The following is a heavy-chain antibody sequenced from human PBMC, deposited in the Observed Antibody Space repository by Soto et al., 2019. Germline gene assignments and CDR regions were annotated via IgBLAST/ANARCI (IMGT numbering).Heavy chain of an antibody. J-gene: IGHJ4*02. CDR1: GGSISSGGYY. CDR2: IYYIGST. Sequence: SETLSLTCTVSGGSISSGGYYWNWIRQHPGKGLEWIGYIYYIGSTYYNPSLKSRVTISLDTSKNQFSLKLSSVTAADTAVYYCARGVTMVRGVIHTPYFDYWGQGTLVTVSS. D-gene: IGHD3-10*01. V-gene: IGHV4-31*03. CDR3: ARGVTMVRGVIHTPYFDY.